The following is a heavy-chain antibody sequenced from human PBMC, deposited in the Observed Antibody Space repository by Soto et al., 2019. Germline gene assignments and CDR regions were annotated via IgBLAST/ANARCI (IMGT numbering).Heavy chain of an antibody. CDR3: ARLPGALVSVLYIYPLDGREALSDVDV. V-gene: IGHV3-30-3*01. D-gene: IGHD2-21*02. CDR1: GFHFNYYP. Sequence: QMQLVESGGGVVQPGESLRLSCAASGFHFNYYPMHWGRQTPGKGLEWVAVISFDGCNKFYADSVKGRCTISKDNSKNMLYLQMNSVRHEDAAVYYCARLPGALVSVLYIYPLDGREALSDVDVWGQGTTVSVSS. CDR2: ISFDGCNK. J-gene: IGHJ6*02.